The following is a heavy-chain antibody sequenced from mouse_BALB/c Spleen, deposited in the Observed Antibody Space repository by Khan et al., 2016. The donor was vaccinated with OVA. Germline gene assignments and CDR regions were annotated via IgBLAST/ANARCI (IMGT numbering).Heavy chain of an antibody. CDR2: IDPGSGGT. CDR1: GYVFTNYL. J-gene: IGHJ2*01. V-gene: IGHV1-54*01. Sequence: VQLQESGAELVRPGTSVKVSCKASGYVFTNYLIEWVKQRPGQGLEWIGVIDPGSGGTNYNEKFKGKTTLTADKSSSTAYMQLSSLTSDDSAVSFCARGGEPGHYWGQGTTLTVSS. CDR3: ARGGEPGHY.